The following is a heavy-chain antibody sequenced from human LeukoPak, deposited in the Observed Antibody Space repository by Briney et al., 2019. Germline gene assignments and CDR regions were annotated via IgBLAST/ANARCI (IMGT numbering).Heavy chain of an antibody. CDR3: AKSTGRFLEWLLLDF. J-gene: IGHJ4*02. CDR2: ISGSGEST. Sequence: GGSLRLSCAASGFTFNTYAMSWVRRAPGKGLEWVSSISGSGESTHYADSVKGRFSISRDNSKTTLYLQMNSLRAEDTAIYYCAKSTGRFLEWLLLDFWGQGTLVTVSS. CDR1: GFTFNTYA. V-gene: IGHV3-23*01. D-gene: IGHD3-3*01.